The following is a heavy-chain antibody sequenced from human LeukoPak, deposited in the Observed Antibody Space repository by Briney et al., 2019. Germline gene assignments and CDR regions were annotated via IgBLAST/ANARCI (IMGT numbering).Heavy chain of an antibody. CDR1: GFTFDDYA. J-gene: IGHJ4*02. V-gene: IGHV3-20*04. D-gene: IGHD3-9*01. CDR2: ISWIGSST. CDR3: ARVLRHFDWSPFDY. Sequence: GGSLRLSCAASGFTFDDYAMSWVRQGPGKGLEWVSCISWIGSSTGHADSVRGRFTISRDNARNSLYLQMNSLRAEDTAFYYCARVLRHFDWSPFDYWGQGILVTVSS.